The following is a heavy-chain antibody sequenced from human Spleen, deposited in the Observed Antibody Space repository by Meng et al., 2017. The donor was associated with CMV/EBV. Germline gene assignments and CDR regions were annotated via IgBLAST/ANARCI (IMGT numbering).Heavy chain of an antibody. CDR1: GYTFTSSG. J-gene: IGHJ4*02. CDR2: SNPNSGGT. D-gene: IGHD6-6*01. V-gene: IGHV1-2*02. Sequence: ASVKVSCKASGYTFTSSGISWVRQAPGQGLEWMGWSNPNSGGTNYAQKFQGRVTMTRDTSISTAYMELSRLRSDDTAVYYCARDWGARRTDYWGQGTLVTVSS. CDR3: ARDWGARRTDY.